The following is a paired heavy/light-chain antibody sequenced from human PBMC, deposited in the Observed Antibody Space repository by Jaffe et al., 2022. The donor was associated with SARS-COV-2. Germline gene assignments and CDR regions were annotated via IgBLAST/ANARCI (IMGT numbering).Light chain of an antibody. CDR2: GKN. CDR3: NSRDSSGNLVV. Sequence: SSELTQDPAVSVALGQTVRITCQGDSLRSYYASWYQQKPGQAPVLVIYGKNNRPSGIPDRFSGSSSGNTASLTITGAQAEDEADYYCNSRDSSGNLVVFGGGTKLTVL. V-gene: IGLV3-19*01. CDR1: SLRSYY. J-gene: IGLJ2*01.
Heavy chain of an antibody. CDR3: ARGLPRPVGAQRNDAFDI. D-gene: IGHD1-26*01. Sequence: QVQLQQWGAGLLKPSETLSLTCAVYGGSFSGYYWSWIRQPPGKGLEWIGEINHSGSTNYNPSLKSRVTISVDTSKNQFSLKLSSVTAADTAVYYCARGLPRPVGAQRNDAFDIWGQGTMVTVSS. CDR2: INHSGST. V-gene: IGHV4-34*01. J-gene: IGHJ3*02. CDR1: GGSFSGYY.